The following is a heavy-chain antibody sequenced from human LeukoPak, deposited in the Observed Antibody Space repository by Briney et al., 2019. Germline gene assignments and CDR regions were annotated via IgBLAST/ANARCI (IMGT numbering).Heavy chain of an antibody. J-gene: IGHJ4*02. CDR3: ARDREPYGSGSYYHLDY. CDR1: GFTFSSYA. D-gene: IGHD3-10*01. V-gene: IGHV3-30-3*01. Sequence: PGGSLRLSCAASGFTFSSYAMHWVRQAPGKGLEWVAVISYDGSNKYYADSVKGRFTISRDNSKNTLYLQMNSLRAEDTAVYYCARDREPYGSGSYYHLDYWGQGTLVTVSS. CDR2: ISYDGSNK.